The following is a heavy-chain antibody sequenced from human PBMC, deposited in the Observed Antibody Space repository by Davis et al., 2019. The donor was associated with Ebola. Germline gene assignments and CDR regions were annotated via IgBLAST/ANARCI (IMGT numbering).Heavy chain of an antibody. CDR2: ISYDGSNK. J-gene: IGHJ6*02. Sequence: PGGSLRLSCAASGFTFSSYAMHWVRQAPGKGLEWVAVISYDGSNKYYADSVKGRFTISRDNSKNTLYLQMNSLRAEDTAVYYCASPCSGGSCYSRGYYYYGMDVWGQGTTVTVSS. CDR1: GFTFSSYA. V-gene: IGHV3-30-3*01. CDR3: ASPCSGGSCYSRGYYYYGMDV. D-gene: IGHD2-15*01.